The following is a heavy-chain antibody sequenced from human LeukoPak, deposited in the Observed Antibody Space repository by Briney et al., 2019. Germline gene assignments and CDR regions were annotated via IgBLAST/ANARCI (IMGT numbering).Heavy chain of an antibody. CDR3: ARGGSRVTTAGTMDV. CDR2: IKQDGNEK. D-gene: IGHD1-14*01. CDR1: GIRFSSYW. J-gene: IGHJ6*04. Sequence: PGGSLRLSCAASGIRFSSYWMNWVRQSPGKGLEWVANIKQDGNEKYYVDSVKGRFTISRDNANNLPYLEMNSLRAEDTAIYYCARGGSRVTTAGTMDVWGLGTTVTVFS. V-gene: IGHV3-7*03.